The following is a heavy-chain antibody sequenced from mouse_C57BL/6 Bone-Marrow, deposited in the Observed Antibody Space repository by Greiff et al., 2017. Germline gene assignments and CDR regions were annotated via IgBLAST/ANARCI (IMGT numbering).Heavy chain of an antibody. V-gene: IGHV8-8*01. CDR1: GFSLSTFGMG. CDR2: IWWDDDK. Sequence: QVTLKESGPGILQPSQTLSLTCSFSGFSLSTFGMGVGWIRQPSGKGLEWLAHIWWDDDKYYNPALKSRLTISKDTSKNQVFLKIANVDTADTATDYCARMEDYGGAWFAYWGQGTLVTVSA. D-gene: IGHD2-4*01. CDR3: ARMEDYGGAWFAY. J-gene: IGHJ3*01.